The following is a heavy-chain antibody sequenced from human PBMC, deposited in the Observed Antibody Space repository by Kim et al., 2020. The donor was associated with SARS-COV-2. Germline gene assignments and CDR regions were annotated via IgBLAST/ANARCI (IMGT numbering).Heavy chain of an antibody. Sequence: SETLSLTCTVSGGSISSGGYYWSWIRQHPGKGLEWIGYIYYSGSTYYNPSLKSRVTISVDTSKNQFSLKLSSVTAADTAVYYCARDKGDYYDSSGYSEGMDVWGQGTTVTVSS. J-gene: IGHJ6*02. V-gene: IGHV4-31*03. CDR1: GGSISSGGYY. CDR2: IYYSGST. D-gene: IGHD3-22*01. CDR3: ARDKGDYYDSSGYSEGMDV.